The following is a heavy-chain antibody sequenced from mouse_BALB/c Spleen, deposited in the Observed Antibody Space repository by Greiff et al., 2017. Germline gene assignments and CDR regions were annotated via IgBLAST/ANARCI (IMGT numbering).Heavy chain of an antibody. V-gene: IGHV14-3*02. CDR1: GFNIKDTY. CDR2: IDPANDNT. Sequence: VQLQQSGAELVKPGASVKLSCTASGFNIKDTYMHWVKQRPEQGLEWIGRIDPANDNTKYDPKFQGKATITADTSSNTAYLQLSSLTSEDTAVYYCAPILYGNYGNYAMDYWGQGTSVTVSS. CDR3: APILYGNYGNYAMDY. D-gene: IGHD2-1*01. J-gene: IGHJ4*01.